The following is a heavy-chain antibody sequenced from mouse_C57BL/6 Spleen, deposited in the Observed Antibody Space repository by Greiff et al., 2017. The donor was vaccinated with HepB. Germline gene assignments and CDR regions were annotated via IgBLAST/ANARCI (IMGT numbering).Heavy chain of an antibody. Sequence: VQLQQSGAELVKPGASVKLSCKASGYTFTSYWMQWVKQRPGQGLEWIGEIDPSDSYTNYNQKFKGKATLTVDTSSSTAYMQLSSLTSEDSAVYYCARKGRDDYWGQGTSVTVSS. J-gene: IGHJ4*01. CDR3: ARKGRDDY. V-gene: IGHV1-50*01. CDR2: IDPSDSYT. D-gene: IGHD3-3*01. CDR1: GYTFTSYW.